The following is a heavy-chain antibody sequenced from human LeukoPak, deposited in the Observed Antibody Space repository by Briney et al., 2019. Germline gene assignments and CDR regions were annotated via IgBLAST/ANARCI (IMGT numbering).Heavy chain of an antibody. CDR1: GYKFTSYD. V-gene: IGHV1-8*01. CDR2: ISPNSGNT. CDR3: ARGRVGEDY. Sequence: ASVKVSCKASGYKFTSYDINWVRQATGQGLEWMGWISPNSGNTEYAQKFQGRVSLTRDTSIATAYMELSSLTSDDTAVYYCARGRVGEDYWGQGTLVTVSS. J-gene: IGHJ4*02. D-gene: IGHD3-16*01.